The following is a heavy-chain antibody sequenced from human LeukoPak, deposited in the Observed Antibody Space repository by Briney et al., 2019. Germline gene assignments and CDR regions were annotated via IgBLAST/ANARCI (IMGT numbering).Heavy chain of an antibody. CDR2: IYYSGST. Sequence: SGTLSLTCVVSGGSISSTNWWSWVRQPPGKGLEWIGSIYYSGSTYYNPSLKSRATISVDTSKNQISLKVSSVTAADSALYFCARQRTSGSASNLRVAQIDSWGQGTLVTVSS. J-gene: IGHJ4*02. CDR1: GGSISSTNW. D-gene: IGHD3-3*01. V-gene: IGHV4-4*02. CDR3: ARQRTSGSASNLRVAQIDS.